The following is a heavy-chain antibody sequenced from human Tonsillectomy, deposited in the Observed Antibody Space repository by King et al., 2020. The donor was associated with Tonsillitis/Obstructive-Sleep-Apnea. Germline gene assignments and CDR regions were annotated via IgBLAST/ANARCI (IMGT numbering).Heavy chain of an antibody. V-gene: IGHV4-59*01. J-gene: IGHJ4*02. D-gene: IGHD2-21*01. Sequence: VQLQESGPGLVKPSETLSLTCTVSGGSISSYYWSWIRQPPGKGLQWSGYIYYTGNTNYNPSLKSRVTISVDTSRDQFSLKLTSVTAADTAVYFCARERYCGGDCYVYDYWGQGTLVTVSS. CDR3: ARERYCGGDCYVYDY. CDR2: IYYTGNT. CDR1: GGSISSYY.